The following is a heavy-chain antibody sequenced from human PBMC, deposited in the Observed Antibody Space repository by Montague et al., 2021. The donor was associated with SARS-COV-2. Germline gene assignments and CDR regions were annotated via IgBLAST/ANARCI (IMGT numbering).Heavy chain of an antibody. D-gene: IGHD3-10*01. V-gene: IGHV3-74*01. CDR3: VRPLWFGDSDYYFES. CDR1: GFTFRSYW. J-gene: IGHJ4*02. Sequence: SRRLSCAASGFTFRSYWMHWVRQVPGRGPVWVSRIKPDGTSTHYAASVKGRFIISRDNARNTLSLQMTNMRADDTAIYYCVRPLWFGDSDYYFESWGQGTLVTVSS. CDR2: IKPDGTST.